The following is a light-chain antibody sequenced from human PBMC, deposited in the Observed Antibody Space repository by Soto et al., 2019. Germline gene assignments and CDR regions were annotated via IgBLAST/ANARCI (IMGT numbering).Light chain of an antibody. V-gene: IGKV1-5*03. CDR1: QSISSW. J-gene: IGKJ1*01. Sequence: DIHLTQSPSTLSASVGDRITITCRASQSISSWLAWYQQKPGKAPKLLIYTTSSLESGVPSRFSGSGSGTQFTLTISSLQPDDFATYYCPHYKDYSWTFGQGTKVEIK. CDR3: PHYKDYSWT. CDR2: TTS.